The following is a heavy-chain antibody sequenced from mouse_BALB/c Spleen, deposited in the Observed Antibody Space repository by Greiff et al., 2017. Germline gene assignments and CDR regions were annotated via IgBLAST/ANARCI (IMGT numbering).Heavy chain of an antibody. CDR3: ARGGYYGSREDYYAMDY. CDR2: INPSSGYT. J-gene: IGHJ4*01. Sequence: VQLQQSGAELARPGASVKMSCKASGYTFTSYTMHWVKQRPGQGLEWIGYINPSSGYTNYNQKFKDKATLTADKSSSTAYMQLSSLTSEDSAVYYCARGGYYGSREDYYAMDYWGQGTSVTVSS. V-gene: IGHV1-4*01. CDR1: GYTFTSYT. D-gene: IGHD1-1*01.